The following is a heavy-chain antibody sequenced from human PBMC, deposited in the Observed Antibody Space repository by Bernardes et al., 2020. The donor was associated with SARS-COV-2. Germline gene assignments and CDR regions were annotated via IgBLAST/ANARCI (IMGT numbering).Heavy chain of an antibody. CDR1: GFTFSSYA. Sequence: GGSLRLSCAASGFTFSSYAMSWVRQAPGKGLEWVSAISGSGGSTYYADSVKGRFTISRDNAKDTLYLQMDSLTADDTAVYYCARDFGGASDYWGQGTLVTVSS. CDR2: ISGSGGST. J-gene: IGHJ4*02. CDR3: ARDFGGASDY. D-gene: IGHD2-21*01. V-gene: IGHV3-23*01.